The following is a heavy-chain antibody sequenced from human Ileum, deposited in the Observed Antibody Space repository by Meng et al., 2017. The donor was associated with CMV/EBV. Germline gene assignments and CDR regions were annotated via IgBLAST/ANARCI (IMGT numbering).Heavy chain of an antibody. Sequence: GGSLRLSCAMSGFTFNNFAMSWVRQAPGKRLEWVSASSDSGSATSYADSVKGRFTISRDNAKNSLYLQMNSLRAEDTAVYYCARDGWQLGVGTQYYYYYGMDVWGQGTTVTVSS. J-gene: IGHJ6*02. CDR2: SSDSGSAT. D-gene: IGHD6-6*01. V-gene: IGHV3-23*01. CDR3: ARDGWQLGVGTQYYYYYGMDV. CDR1: GFTFNNFA.